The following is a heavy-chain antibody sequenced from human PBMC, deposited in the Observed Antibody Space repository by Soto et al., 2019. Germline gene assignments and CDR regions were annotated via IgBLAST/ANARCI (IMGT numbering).Heavy chain of an antibody. CDR3: TSQGYSYGFVY. CDR1: GFTFSGSA. CDR2: IRSKANSYAT. Sequence: EVQLVESGGGLVKPGGSLKLSCAASGFTFSGSAMHWVRQASGKGLEWVGRIRSKANSYATAYVASVKGRFTISRDDSKNTAYLQMNSLKAEDTAVYDCTSQGYSYGFVYWGQGTLVTVSS. D-gene: IGHD5-18*01. V-gene: IGHV3-73*02. J-gene: IGHJ4*02.